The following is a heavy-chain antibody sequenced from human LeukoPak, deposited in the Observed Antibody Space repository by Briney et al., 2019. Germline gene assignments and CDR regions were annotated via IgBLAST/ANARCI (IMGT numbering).Heavy chain of an antibody. V-gene: IGHV4-39*01. Sequence: SETLSLTCTVSGGSIRSSSYYWGWIRQPPGKGLEWIGSIYYSGSTYYNPSLKSRVTISVDTSKNQFSLKLSSVTAADTAVYYCARLGVTFDIWGQGTMVTVSS. D-gene: IGHD3-3*01. CDR2: IYYSGST. CDR3: ARLGVTFDI. J-gene: IGHJ3*02. CDR1: GGSIRSSSYY.